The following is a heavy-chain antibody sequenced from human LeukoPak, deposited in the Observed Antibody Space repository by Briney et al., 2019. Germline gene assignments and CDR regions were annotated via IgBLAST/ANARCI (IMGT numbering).Heavy chain of an antibody. CDR2: ISYDGSNK. Sequence: GGSLRLSCAASGFTFSSYAMHWVRQAPGKGLEWVAVISYDGSNKYYADSVKGRFTISRDNSKNTLYLQMNSLRAEDTAVYYCARGMGTRSGSLDYWGQGTLVTVSS. V-gene: IGHV3-30*04. J-gene: IGHJ4*02. CDR1: GFTFSSYA. CDR3: ARGMGTRSGSLDY. D-gene: IGHD3-10*01.